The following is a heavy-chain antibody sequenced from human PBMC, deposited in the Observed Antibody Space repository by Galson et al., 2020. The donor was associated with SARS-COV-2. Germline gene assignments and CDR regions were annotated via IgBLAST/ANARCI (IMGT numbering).Heavy chain of an antibody. Sequence: TGGSLRLSCATSGFTFSSYSMNWVRQAPGKGLEWVSSISSSSSYIYYADSVKGRFTISRDNAKNSLYLQMNSLRAEDTAVYYCARDLGGYCSGGSRSNWYFDLWGRGTLVTVSS. CDR1: GFTFSSYS. V-gene: IGHV3-21*01. J-gene: IGHJ2*01. CDR3: ARDLGGYCSGGSRSNWYFDL. D-gene: IGHD2-15*01. CDR2: ISSSSSYI.